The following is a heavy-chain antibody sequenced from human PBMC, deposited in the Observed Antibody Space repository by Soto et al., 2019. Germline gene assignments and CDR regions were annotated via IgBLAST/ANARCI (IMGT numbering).Heavy chain of an antibody. CDR1: GFTFTSSA. V-gene: IGHV1-58*01. D-gene: IGHD1-7*01. J-gene: IGHJ6*02. Sequence: SVKVSCKASGFTFTSSAVQWVRQARGQRLEWIGWIVVGSGNTNYAQKFQERVTITRDMSTSTAYMELSSLRSEDTAVYYCAADPGTSYYYYYGMDVWGQGTTVTVS. CDR3: AADPGTSYYYYYGMDV. CDR2: IVVGSGNT.